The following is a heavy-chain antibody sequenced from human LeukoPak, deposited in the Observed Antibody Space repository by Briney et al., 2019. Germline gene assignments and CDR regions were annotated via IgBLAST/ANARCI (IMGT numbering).Heavy chain of an antibody. D-gene: IGHD1-14*01. J-gene: IGHJ5*02. CDR1: GFIFSSYG. Sequence: GGSLRLSCAASGFIFSSYGMAWVRQAPGKGLEWVSTMCAGGENTHYADSVKGRFTISRDNSKDTLYLEMNSLRAEDTAVYYCTKDAGPTFNWFDPWGQGTRVTVSS. V-gene: IGHV3-23*01. CDR2: MCAGGENT. CDR3: TKDAGPTFNWFDP.